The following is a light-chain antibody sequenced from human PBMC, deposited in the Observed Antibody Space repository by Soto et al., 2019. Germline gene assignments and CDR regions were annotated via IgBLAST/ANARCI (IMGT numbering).Light chain of an antibody. V-gene: IGKV3-15*01. J-gene: IGKJ1*01. Sequence: EIVMTQSPATLSVSPWERATVSCRASHDIRSNLAWYQQRPGQAPRLLIYGASTRATGIPARFSGSGSGTEFTLTISSLQSEDFAVYHCQQYHNLPPWTFGQGTKVDIK. CDR2: GAS. CDR1: HDIRSN. CDR3: QQYHNLPPWT.